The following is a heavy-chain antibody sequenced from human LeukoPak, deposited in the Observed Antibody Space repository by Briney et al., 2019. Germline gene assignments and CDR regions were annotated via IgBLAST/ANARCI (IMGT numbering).Heavy chain of an antibody. CDR3: ARSGDGNWFDP. CDR2: ISAYNGDT. Sequence: GASVKVSCKASGYIFMNFGMGWVRQAPGQGLEWLGWISAYNGDTNYAQKFRGRVTVTTDASTSTAYMEVRSLTSDDTAIYYCARSGDGNWFDPWGQGTLVIVSS. CDR1: GYIFMNFG. V-gene: IGHV1-18*01. J-gene: IGHJ5*02.